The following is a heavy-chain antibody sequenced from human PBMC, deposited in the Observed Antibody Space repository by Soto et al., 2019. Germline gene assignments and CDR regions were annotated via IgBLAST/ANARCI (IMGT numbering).Heavy chain of an antibody. CDR3: ARHTYDYIWGSYPLVQYNWFDP. CDR1: GGSISSSSYY. V-gene: IGHV4-39*01. D-gene: IGHD3-16*02. Sequence: PSETLSLTCTVSGGSISSSSYYWGWIRQPPGKGLEWIWSIYYSGSTYYNPSLKCRVTISVDTSKNQFSLILSSVTAADTAVYYCARHTYDYIWGSYPLVQYNWFDPWGQGTLVTVSS. J-gene: IGHJ5*02. CDR2: IYYSGST.